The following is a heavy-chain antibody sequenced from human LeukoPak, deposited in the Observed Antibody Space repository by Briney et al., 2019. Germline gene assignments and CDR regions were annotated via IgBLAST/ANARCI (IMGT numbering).Heavy chain of an antibody. CDR2: IRSKAYGETA. Sequence: PGRSLRLSCTASGFTFGDYAMSWIRQAPGKGLEWVGFIRSKAYGETADYAASVKGRFTISRDDSKNTLYLQMNSLKTEDTAVYYCTTDEEPRDYWGQGTLVTVSS. CDR1: GFTFGDYA. D-gene: IGHD1-14*01. CDR3: TTDEEPRDY. J-gene: IGHJ4*02. V-gene: IGHV3-49*03.